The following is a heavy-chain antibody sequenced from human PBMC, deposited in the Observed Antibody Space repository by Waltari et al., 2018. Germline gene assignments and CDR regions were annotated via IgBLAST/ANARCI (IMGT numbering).Heavy chain of an antibody. J-gene: IGHJ4*02. CDR3: ARGRIVGSTNLDY. D-gene: IGHD1-26*01. CDR2: IYYSGST. Sequence: QVQLQESGSGLVKPSETLSLTCTVSGGSISGYYWSWIRQPPGKGLDWIGYIYYSGSTTYNPSLKSRVSISVDTSKHQFSLKLSSVTAADTAVYYCARGRIVGSTNLDYWGQGTLVTVSS. V-gene: IGHV4-59*01. CDR1: GGSISGYY.